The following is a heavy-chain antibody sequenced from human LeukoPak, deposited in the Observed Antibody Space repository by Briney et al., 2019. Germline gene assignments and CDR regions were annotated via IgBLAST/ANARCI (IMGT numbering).Heavy chain of an antibody. J-gene: IGHJ4*02. CDR3: AREQGPRAYFDY. Sequence: SETLSLTCAVYGGSFSGYYWSWIRQPPGKGLEWIGSIYYSGSTYYNPSLKSRVTISVDTSKNQFSLKLSSVTAADTAVYYCAREQGPRAYFDYWGQGTLVTVSS. CDR2: IYYSGST. D-gene: IGHD6-13*01. CDR1: GGSFSGYY. V-gene: IGHV4-34*01.